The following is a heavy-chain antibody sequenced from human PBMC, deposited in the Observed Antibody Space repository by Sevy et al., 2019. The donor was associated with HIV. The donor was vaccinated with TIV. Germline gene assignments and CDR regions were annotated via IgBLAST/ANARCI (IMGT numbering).Heavy chain of an antibody. V-gene: IGHV4-31*03. CDR1: GGSISSGGYY. D-gene: IGHD6-19*01. CDR3: AREGGSSGWY. J-gene: IGHJ4*02. Sequence: SLSLTCTVSGGSISSGGYYWSWIRQHPGKGLEWIGYIYYSGSTYYNPSLKSRVTISVDTSKNQFSLKLSSVTAADTALYYCAREGGSSGWYWGQGTLVHVSS. CDR2: IYYSGST.